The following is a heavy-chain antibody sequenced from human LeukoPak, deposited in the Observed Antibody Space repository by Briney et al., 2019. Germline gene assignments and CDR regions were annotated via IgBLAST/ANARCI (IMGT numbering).Heavy chain of an antibody. CDR2: INWNGGST. Sequence: GGSLRLSCAASGFTFDDYGMSWVRQAPGKGLEWVSGINWNGGSTGYADSVKGRFTISRDNSRNTLYLQMNNLRAEDTAVYYCAKDAVAPGSGGDFFDYWGQGTLVTVSS. CDR1: GFTFDDYG. CDR3: AKDAVAPGSGGDFFDY. J-gene: IGHJ4*02. V-gene: IGHV3-20*04. D-gene: IGHD3-10*01.